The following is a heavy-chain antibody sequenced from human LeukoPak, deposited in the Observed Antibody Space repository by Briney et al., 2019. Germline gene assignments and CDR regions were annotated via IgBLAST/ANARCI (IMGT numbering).Heavy chain of an antibody. V-gene: IGHV1-24*01. CDR3: ATNIAVESFDY. CDR2: FDSEDGGI. D-gene: IGHD6-19*01. CDR1: GYTLTELS. J-gene: IGHJ4*02. Sequence: ASVKVSCKVSGYTLTELSMHWVRQAPGKGLEWMGGFDSEDGGINYAQKFQGRVTMTEDTSTDTAYMELSSLRSEDTAVYYCATNIAVESFDYWGQGTLVTVSS.